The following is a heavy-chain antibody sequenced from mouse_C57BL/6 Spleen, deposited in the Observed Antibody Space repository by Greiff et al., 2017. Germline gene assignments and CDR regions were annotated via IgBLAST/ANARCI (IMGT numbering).Heavy chain of an antibody. CDR1: GYSITSGYY. J-gene: IGHJ3*01. V-gene: IGHV3-6*01. D-gene: IGHD2-1*01. CDR3: ARIYYGNY. Sequence: DVHLVESGPGLVKPSQSLSLTCSVTGYSITSGYYWNWIRQFPGNKLEWMGYISYDGSNNYNPSLKNRISITRDTSKNQFFLKLNSVTTEDTATYYCARIYYGNYWGQGTLVTVSA. CDR2: ISYDGSN.